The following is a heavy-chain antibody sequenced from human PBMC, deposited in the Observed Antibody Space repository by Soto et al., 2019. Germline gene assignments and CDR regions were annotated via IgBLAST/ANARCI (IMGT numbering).Heavy chain of an antibody. CDR3: ARGWGVKGGYLHSYSLDY. D-gene: IGHD3-10*01. V-gene: IGHV4-34*01. Sequence: PSETLSLTCGVYGCSFSGYYLSWIRQPPGKGLEWIGEINHSGSTNHNPSLKSRVTISVDTSKNQFSLKLSSVTAADTAVDYCARGWGVKGGYLHSYSLDYWGQGTMVTVYS. CDR1: GCSFSGYY. J-gene: IGHJ4*02. CDR2: INHSGST.